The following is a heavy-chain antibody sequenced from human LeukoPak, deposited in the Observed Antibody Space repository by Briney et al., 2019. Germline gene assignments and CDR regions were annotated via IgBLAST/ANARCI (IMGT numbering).Heavy chain of an antibody. Sequence: HAGGSLRLSCAASGLTFSNYWMHWVRQAPGKGLVWVSRINSDGSSTSYADSVKGRFTISRDNAKNTLYLQMNSLRAEDSAVYYCARDAFGVDKSPFWGQGTLVTVSS. J-gene: IGHJ4*02. CDR2: INSDGSST. V-gene: IGHV3-74*01. CDR3: ARDAFGVDKSPF. CDR1: GLTFSNYW. D-gene: IGHD3-3*01.